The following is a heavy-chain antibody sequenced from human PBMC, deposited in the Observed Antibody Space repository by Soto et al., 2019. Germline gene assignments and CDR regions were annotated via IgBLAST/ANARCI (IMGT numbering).Heavy chain of an antibody. D-gene: IGHD3-3*01. CDR3: ARGGGEGGDDFWSGYALRASWAFDM. V-gene: IGHV3-33*01. CDR1: GFSISRYG. CDR2: IWFDGRNK. J-gene: IGHJ3*02. Sequence: QVQLVESGGGVVQPGRSLRLSCAASGFSISRYGMHWVRQAPGKGLEWVAVIWFDGRNKYYGDSVKGRFTSSRDNSKKTMYRAMNSRRSEDTAVWSWARGGGEGGDDFWSGYALRASWAFDMWGQGTMVTVSS.